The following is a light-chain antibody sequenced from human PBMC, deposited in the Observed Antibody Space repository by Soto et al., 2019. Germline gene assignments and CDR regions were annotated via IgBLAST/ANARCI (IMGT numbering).Light chain of an antibody. CDR3: CSLAGSYYYV. CDR2: DVT. V-gene: IGLV2-11*01. J-gene: IGLJ1*01. Sequence: QSALTQPRSVSASPGQSVTISCTGTSSDVGRYDYVSWYQQHPGKAPKLIVYDVTERPSGVPDRFSGSKSGNTASLTISGLQAEDEADYSCCSLAGSYYYVLGNGTKLT. CDR1: SSDVGRYDY.